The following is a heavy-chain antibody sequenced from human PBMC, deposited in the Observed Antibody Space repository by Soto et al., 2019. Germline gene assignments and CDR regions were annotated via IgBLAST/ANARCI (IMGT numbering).Heavy chain of an antibody. Sequence: EVQLLESGGGLVQPGGSLRLSCAASGFIFSNYDMSWVRQAPGKGLEWVSAIRDTGGSTYSADSVKGRFTISRDNSKNTLDLQMNSLRVEDTAIYYCARRGDASGSYFDYWGQGTLVTVSS. CDR3: ARRGDASGSYFDY. D-gene: IGHD3-10*01. CDR2: IRDTGGST. V-gene: IGHV3-23*01. J-gene: IGHJ4*02. CDR1: GFIFSNYD.